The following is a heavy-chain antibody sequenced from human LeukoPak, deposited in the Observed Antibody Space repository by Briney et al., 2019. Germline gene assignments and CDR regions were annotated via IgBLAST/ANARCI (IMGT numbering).Heavy chain of an antibody. CDR2: IYQSGIT. D-gene: IGHD6-19*01. CDR1: GDSISSGNY. Sequence: SETLSLTCGVSGDSISSGNYWNWVRQPPGKGLEWIGDIYQSGITNYNPSLKSRVTMSVDKSKNEFSLKLDSVTAADTAVYYCARVPRPRGGWFYFDYWGQGILVTVSS. V-gene: IGHV4-4*02. CDR3: ARVPRPRGGWFYFDY. J-gene: IGHJ4*02.